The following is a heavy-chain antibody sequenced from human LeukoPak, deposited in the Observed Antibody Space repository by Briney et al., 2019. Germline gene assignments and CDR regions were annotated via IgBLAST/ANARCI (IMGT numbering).Heavy chain of an antibody. V-gene: IGHV3-23*01. D-gene: IGHD1-1*01. Sequence: GRSLRLSCAASGFTFSSYAMSWVRQAPGNGLEWVSAISGSGGSTYYADSVKGRFTISRDNSKNTLYLQMNSLRAEDTAVYYCAKDHDWNYGEVWGKGTTVTVSS. J-gene: IGHJ6*03. CDR2: ISGSGGST. CDR1: GFTFSSYA. CDR3: AKDHDWNYGEV.